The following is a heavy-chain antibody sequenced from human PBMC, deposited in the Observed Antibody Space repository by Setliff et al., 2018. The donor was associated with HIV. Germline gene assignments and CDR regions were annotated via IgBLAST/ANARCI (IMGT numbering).Heavy chain of an antibody. D-gene: IGHD5-18*01. CDR3: AREIQFSATTYYYYYMDD. CDR2: IYASGRT. V-gene: IGHV4-59*10. Sequence: KTSETLSLTCSVYGGSFSGYYWSWIRQPPGKGLEWIGRIYASGRTNYNPSLKSRVTLSVDTSKNQFSLKVTSVTAADTAVYYCAREIQFSATTYYYYYMDDWGRGTTVTVSS. CDR1: GGSFSGYY. J-gene: IGHJ6*03.